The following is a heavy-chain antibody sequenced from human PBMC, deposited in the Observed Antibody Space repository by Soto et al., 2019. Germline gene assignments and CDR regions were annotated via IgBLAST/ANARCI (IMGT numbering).Heavy chain of an antibody. CDR1: GYTFTSYG. CDR3: ARDGGKLYYYYYGMDV. D-gene: IGHD2-15*01. CDR2: ISAYNGNT. J-gene: IGHJ6*02. V-gene: IGHV1-18*01. Sequence: QVQLVQSGAEVKKPGASVKVSCKASGYTFTSYGISWVRQAPGQGLEWMGWISAYNGNTNYAQKLQGRVTMTIDTSTSTAYMELRSLRSDDTAVYYCARDGGKLYYYYYGMDVWGQGTTVTVSS.